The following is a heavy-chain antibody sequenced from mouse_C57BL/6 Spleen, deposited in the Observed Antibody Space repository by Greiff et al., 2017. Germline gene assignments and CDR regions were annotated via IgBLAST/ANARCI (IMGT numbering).Heavy chain of an antibody. J-gene: IGHJ2*01. V-gene: IGHV1-55*01. D-gene: IGHD2-4*01. CDR1: GYTFTSYW. Sequence: VQLQQPGAELVKPGASVKMSCKASGYTFTSYWITWVKQRPGQGLEWIGDIYPGSGSTNYNEKFKSKATLTVDTSSSTAYMQLSSLTSEDSAVYYCARRDDYDNYFDYWGQGSTLTVSS. CDR3: ARRDDYDNYFDY. CDR2: IYPGSGST.